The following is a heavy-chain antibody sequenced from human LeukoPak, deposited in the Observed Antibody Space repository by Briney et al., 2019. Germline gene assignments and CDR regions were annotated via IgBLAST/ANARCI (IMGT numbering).Heavy chain of an antibody. Sequence: SETLSLTCAVYGGSFTDYYWSWIRQPPGKGLEWIGEINYSGSTNYSPSLKSRVTISVDTSKNQFSLKLSSVTAADTAVYYCASWDSSGSSLYYFDYWGQGTLVTVSS. CDR3: ASWDSSGSSLYYFDY. V-gene: IGHV4-34*01. CDR1: GGSFTDYY. CDR2: INYSGST. D-gene: IGHD3-22*01. J-gene: IGHJ4*02.